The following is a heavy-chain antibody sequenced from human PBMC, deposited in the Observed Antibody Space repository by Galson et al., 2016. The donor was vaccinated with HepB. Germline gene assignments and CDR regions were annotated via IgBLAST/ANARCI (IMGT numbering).Heavy chain of an antibody. J-gene: IGHJ6*02. CDR3: ARAVMLGRGMDV. CDR1: GDSVYNNGAA. Sequence: CAISGDSVYNNGAAWVWIRQSPSRGVEWLGRTFYRSTWENHYAGSVKNRITISPDTSRNHFSLHLNSVTSEDTAVYYCARAVMLGRGMDVWGQGTTVTVSS. CDR2: TFYRSTWEN. D-gene: IGHD3-10*01. V-gene: IGHV6-1*01.